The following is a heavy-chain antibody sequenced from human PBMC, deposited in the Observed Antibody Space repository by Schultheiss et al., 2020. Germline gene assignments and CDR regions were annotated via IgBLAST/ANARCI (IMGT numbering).Heavy chain of an antibody. V-gene: IGHV4-39*07. D-gene: IGHD3-16*01. CDR2: IYYSGST. CDR3: ARDFTEGGSPIMDGAFDI. CDR1: GGSISSVTYY. J-gene: IGHJ3*02. Sequence: SETLSLTCIVSGGSISSVTYYWGWIRQPPGKGLEWIGSIYYSGSTYYNPSLKSRVTISVDTSKNQFSLKLSSVTAADTAVYYCARDFTEGGSPIMDGAFDIWGQGTMVTASS.